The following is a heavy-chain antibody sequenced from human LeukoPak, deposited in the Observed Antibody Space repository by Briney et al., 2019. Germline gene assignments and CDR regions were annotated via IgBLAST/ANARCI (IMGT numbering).Heavy chain of an antibody. CDR2: IYYSGST. D-gene: IGHD3-9*01. J-gene: IGHJ3*02. Sequence: SETLSLTCTVSGGSISSYYWSWIRQPPGKGLEWIGYIYYSGSTNYNPSLKSRVTISVDTPKNQFSLKLSSVTAADTAVYYCARLHLLRYFDWFPKADDAFDIWGQGTMVTVSS. CDR3: ARLHLLRYFDWFPKADDAFDI. CDR1: GGSISSYY. V-gene: IGHV4-59*08.